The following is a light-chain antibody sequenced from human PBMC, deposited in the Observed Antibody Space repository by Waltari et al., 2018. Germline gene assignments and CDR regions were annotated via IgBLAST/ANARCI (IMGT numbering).Light chain of an antibody. CDR2: DPS. J-gene: IGKJ4*01. CDR1: QSINSF. Sequence: DIQMTQSPSSLSASVGDRVTITCRASQSINSFLSWYQQKPGKAPSSLYYDPSSLQSGVPSRFSGSGSGTDFTLTISSLQPEDFATYYCQQSYRIPLTFGGGTKVEI. V-gene: IGKV1-39*01. CDR3: QQSYRIPLT.